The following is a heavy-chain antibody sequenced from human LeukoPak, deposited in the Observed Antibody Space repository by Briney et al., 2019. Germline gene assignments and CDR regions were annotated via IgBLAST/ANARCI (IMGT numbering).Heavy chain of an antibody. D-gene: IGHD1-26*01. CDR1: GGSFSGYY. CDR2: INHNGRT. Sequence: PSETLSLTCAVYGGSFSGYYWTWSRQPPGKGLEWIGEINHNGRTNYNPSLKSRVTISADTSKNQFSLKLSSVTAADAAVYYCARLRIGSHYHYGMDVWGQGTTVTVSS. J-gene: IGHJ6*02. CDR3: ARLRIGSHYHYGMDV. V-gene: IGHV4-34*01.